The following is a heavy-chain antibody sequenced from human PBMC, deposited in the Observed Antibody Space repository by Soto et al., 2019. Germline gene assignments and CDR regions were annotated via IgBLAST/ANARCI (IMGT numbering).Heavy chain of an antibody. Sequence: ASVKVSCKASGGTFSSYAISWVRQAPGQGLEWMGGIIPIFGTANYAQKFQGRVTITADKSTSTAYMELSSMRSEDTAVYYCARDKWDSSSPPGADAFDIWGQATMVTV. J-gene: IGHJ3*02. CDR3: ARDKWDSSSPPGADAFDI. CDR1: GGTFSSYA. D-gene: IGHD6-6*01. CDR2: IIPIFGTA. V-gene: IGHV1-69*06.